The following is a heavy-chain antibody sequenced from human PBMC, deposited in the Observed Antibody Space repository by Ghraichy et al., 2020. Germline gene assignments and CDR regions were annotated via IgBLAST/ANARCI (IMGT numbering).Heavy chain of an antibody. J-gene: IGHJ4*02. CDR3: ARVGGADY. V-gene: IGHV3-21*01. D-gene: IGHD3-16*01. CDR1: GFTFSSYS. CDR2: ISSSSSYI. Sequence: LSLTCAASGFTFSSYSMNWVRQAPGKGLEWVSSISSSSSYIYYADSVKGRFTISRDNAKNSLYLQMNSLRAEDTAVYYCARVGGADYWGQGTLVTVSS.